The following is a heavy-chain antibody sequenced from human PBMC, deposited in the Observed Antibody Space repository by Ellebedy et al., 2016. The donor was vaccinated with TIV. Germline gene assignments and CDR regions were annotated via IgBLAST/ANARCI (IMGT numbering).Heavy chain of an antibody. CDR3: ARGGGTDPGVARDSSGYGAFDI. V-gene: IGHV3-48*01. Sequence: PGGSLRLSCAASGFTFSSYSMNWVRQAPGKGLEWVSYISSSSSTIYYADSVKGRFTISRDNAKNSLYLQMNSLRAEDTAVYYCARGGGTDPGVARDSSGYGAFDIWGQGTMVTVSS. CDR2: ISSSSSTI. CDR1: GFTFSSYS. J-gene: IGHJ3*02. D-gene: IGHD3-22*01.